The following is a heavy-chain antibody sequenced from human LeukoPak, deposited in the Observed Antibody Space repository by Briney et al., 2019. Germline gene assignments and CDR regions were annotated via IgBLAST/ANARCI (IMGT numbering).Heavy chain of an antibody. J-gene: IGHJ5*02. V-gene: IGHV5-51*01. CDR2: IYPGDSDT. D-gene: IGHD2-2*01. Sequence: GESLKISCKGSGYIFTSYWIGWVRQMPGKGLEWMGIIYPGDSDTRYSPSFQGQVTISGDKSISTAYLQWSSLKASDTAMYYCARYEYCSSTSCYSNWFDPWGQGTLVTVSS. CDR1: GYIFTSYW. CDR3: ARYEYCSSTSCYSNWFDP.